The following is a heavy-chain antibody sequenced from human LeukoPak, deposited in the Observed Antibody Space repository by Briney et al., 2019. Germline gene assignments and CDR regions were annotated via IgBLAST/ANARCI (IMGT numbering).Heavy chain of an antibody. CDR2: IKTDGSQK. Sequence: PGGSLRLSCAASGFTFSSYWMTWVRQAPGKGLEGVANIKTDGSQKYYVDSVKGRLNISRDNAKNSLYLQMNSLRVDDTATYYCARGLLEWLRLETYYFDYWGQGSQVTVSS. V-gene: IGHV3-7*01. J-gene: IGHJ4*02. CDR1: GFTFSSYW. CDR3: ARGLLEWLRLETYYFDY. D-gene: IGHD3-3*01.